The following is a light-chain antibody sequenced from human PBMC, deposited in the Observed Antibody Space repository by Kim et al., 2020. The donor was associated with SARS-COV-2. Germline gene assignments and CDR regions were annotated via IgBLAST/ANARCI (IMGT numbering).Light chain of an antibody. CDR1: SGSIASNY. CDR3: QSYDSSNWV. CDR2: EDN. V-gene: IGLV6-57*04. J-gene: IGLJ3*02. Sequence: NSMLTQPHSVSESPGKTVTISCTRSSGSIASNYVQWYQQRPGSAPTTVIYEDNQRPSGVPDRFSGSIDSSSNSASLTISGLKPEDEADYYCQSYDSSNWVFGGGTQLTVL.